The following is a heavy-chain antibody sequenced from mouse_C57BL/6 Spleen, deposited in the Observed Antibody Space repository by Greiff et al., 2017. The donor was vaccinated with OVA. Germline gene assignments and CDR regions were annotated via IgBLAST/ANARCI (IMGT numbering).Heavy chain of an antibody. CDR1: GYTFTSYW. V-gene: IGHV1-64*01. Sequence: VQLQQPGAELVKPGASVKLSCKASGYTFTSYWMHWVKQRPGQGLEWIGMIHPNSGSTNYNEKFKSKATLTVDKSSSTAYMQLSSLTSEDSAVYYCARGSMDDGTTWFAYWGQGTLVTVSA. D-gene: IGHD2-3*01. CDR2: IHPNSGST. CDR3: ARGSMDDGTTWFAY. J-gene: IGHJ3*01.